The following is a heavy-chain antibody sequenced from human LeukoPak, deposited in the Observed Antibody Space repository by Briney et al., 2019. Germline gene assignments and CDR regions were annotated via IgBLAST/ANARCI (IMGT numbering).Heavy chain of an antibody. D-gene: IGHD2-15*01. CDR3: VRGYSFGPYGMDV. J-gene: IGHJ6*02. V-gene: IGHV3-64D*09. Sequence: QPGGSLRLSFSASGXPFSSYAMHWVRQAPGKGLEHVSAISDSGGSTYYADSVKGRFTISRDNSKNTLYLQTSSLRAEDTAVYFCVRGYSFGPYGMDVWGQGTTVTVSS. CDR1: GXPFSSYA. CDR2: ISDSGGST.